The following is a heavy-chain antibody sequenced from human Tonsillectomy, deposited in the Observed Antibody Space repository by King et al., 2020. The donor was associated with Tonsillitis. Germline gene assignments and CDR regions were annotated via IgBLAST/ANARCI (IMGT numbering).Heavy chain of an antibody. D-gene: IGHD2-21*01. CDR3: ARDYCENYYYGMDV. CDR1: GFAFSSYS. V-gene: IGHV3-48*04. CDR2: TSSSSGTI. Sequence: VQLVESGGGLVQPGGSLRLSCAASGFAFSSYSMNWVRQAPGKGLEWVSYTSSSSGTIYYADSVKGRFTISRDNAKHSLYLQMNSLRAEDTAVYYCARDYCENYYYGMDVWGQGTTVTVSS. J-gene: IGHJ6*02.